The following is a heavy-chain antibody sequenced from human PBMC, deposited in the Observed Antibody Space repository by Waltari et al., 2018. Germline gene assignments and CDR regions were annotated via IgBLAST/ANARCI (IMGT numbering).Heavy chain of an antibody. CDR3: ARDMRGYSPLRAFDI. Sequence: EVQLVESGGGLVQPGGSLRLSCAASGFTFSSYWMSWVRQAPGKGLEWVANIKQDGSEKYYVDSVKGRFTISRDNAKNSLYLQMNSLRAEDTAVYYCARDMRGYSPLRAFDIWGQGTIITV. J-gene: IGHJ3*02. V-gene: IGHV3-7*01. CDR2: IKQDGSEK. D-gene: IGHD2-15*01. CDR1: GFTFSSYW.